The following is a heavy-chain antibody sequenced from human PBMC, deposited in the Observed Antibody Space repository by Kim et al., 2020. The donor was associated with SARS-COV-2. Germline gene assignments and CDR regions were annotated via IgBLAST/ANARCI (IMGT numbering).Heavy chain of an antibody. CDR2: IYHSGST. CDR3: ASREWLAYGMDV. Sequence: SETLSLTCTVSGYSISSGYYWGWIRQPPGKGLEWIGSIYHSGSTYYNPSLKSRVTISVDTSKNQFSLKLSSVTAADTAVYYCASREWLAYGMDVWGQGTTVTVSS. V-gene: IGHV4-38-2*02. J-gene: IGHJ6*02. D-gene: IGHD6-19*01. CDR1: GYSISSGYY.